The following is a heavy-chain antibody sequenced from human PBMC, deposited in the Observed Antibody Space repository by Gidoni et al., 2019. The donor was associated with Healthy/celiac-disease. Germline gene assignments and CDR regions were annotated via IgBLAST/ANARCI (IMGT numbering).Heavy chain of an antibody. CDR3: ARMVVIRYYFDY. Sequence: QLQLQESGPGLVKPSETLSLTCTVSGGSISSSSYYWGWIRQPPGKGLEWIGSIYYSGSTYYNPSLKSRVTISVDTSKNQFSLKLSSGTAADTAVYYCARMVVIRYYFDYWGQGTLVTVSS. CDR1: GGSISSSSYY. V-gene: IGHV4-39*07. D-gene: IGHD3-22*01. J-gene: IGHJ4*02. CDR2: IYYSGST.